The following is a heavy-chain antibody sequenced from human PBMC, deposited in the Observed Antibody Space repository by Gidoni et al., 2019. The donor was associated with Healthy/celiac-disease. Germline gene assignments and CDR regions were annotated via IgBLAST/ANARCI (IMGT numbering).Heavy chain of an antibody. V-gene: IGHV3-21*01. CDR2: ISSSSSYI. J-gene: IGHJ5*02. Sequence: AASGFTFSSYSMNWVRQAPGKGLEWVSSISSSSSYIYYADSVKGRFTISRDNAKNSLYLQMNSLRAEDTAVYYCARVNSNLGLDPWGQGTLVTVSS. CDR1: GFTFSSYS. CDR3: ARVNSNLGLDP. D-gene: IGHD1-20*01.